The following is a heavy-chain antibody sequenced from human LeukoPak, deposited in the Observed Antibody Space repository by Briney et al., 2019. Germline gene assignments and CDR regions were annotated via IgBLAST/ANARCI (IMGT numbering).Heavy chain of an antibody. CDR1: GASISSYY. J-gene: IGHJ3*02. V-gene: IGHV4-4*07. CDR2: IYVSGST. CDR3: AKSNGYGLVDI. D-gene: IGHD3-10*01. Sequence: SETLSLTCTVSGASISSYYWSWIRQPAGKGLGWIGRIYVSGSTTYNPSLESRVTMSLDTSKNQISLKVSSVTAADTAVYYCAKSNGYGLVDIWGQGTMVTVSS.